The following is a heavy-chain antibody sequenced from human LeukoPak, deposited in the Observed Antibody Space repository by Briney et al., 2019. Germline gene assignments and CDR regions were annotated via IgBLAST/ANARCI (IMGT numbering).Heavy chain of an antibody. V-gene: IGHV4-59*01. D-gene: IGHD6-13*01. J-gene: IGHJ4*02. Sequence: KASETLSLTCTVSGGSISSYYWSWIRQPPGKGLEWIGYIYYSGSTNYNPSLKSRVTISVDTSKNQFSLKLSSVTAADTAVYYCARVAAAGMLWGQGTLVTVSS. CDR1: GGSISSYY. CDR2: IYYSGST. CDR3: ARVAAAGML.